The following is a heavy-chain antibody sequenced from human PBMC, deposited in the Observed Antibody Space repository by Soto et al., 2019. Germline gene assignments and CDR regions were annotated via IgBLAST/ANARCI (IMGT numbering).Heavy chain of an antibody. CDR3: ARVRDFWSGYYFDY. J-gene: IGHJ4*02. V-gene: IGHV3-20*01. CDR2: INWNGGST. D-gene: IGHD3-3*01. Sequence: SGGSLRLSCAASGFTFDDYGMSWVRQAPGKGLEWVSGINWNGGSTGYADSVKGRFTISRDNAKNSLYLQMNSLRAEDTALYHCARVRDFWSGYYFDYWGQGTLVTVSS. CDR1: GFTFDDYG.